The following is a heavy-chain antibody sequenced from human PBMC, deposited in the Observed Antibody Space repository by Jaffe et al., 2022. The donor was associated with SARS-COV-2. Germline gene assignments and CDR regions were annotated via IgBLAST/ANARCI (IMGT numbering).Heavy chain of an antibody. CDR3: ARDDTYGLDV. CDR2: IKVDGSGT. J-gene: IGHJ6*02. CDR1: GFTFRSYW. V-gene: IGHV3-74*01. Sequence: EVQLVESGGALVQPGGSLRLSCAASGFTFRSYWMHWVRQAPGKGLVWVSRIKVDGSGTTYADSVKGRFTISRDNAKNTLYLQMNSLRDEDTAVYYCARDDTYGLDVWGQGTAVTVSS.